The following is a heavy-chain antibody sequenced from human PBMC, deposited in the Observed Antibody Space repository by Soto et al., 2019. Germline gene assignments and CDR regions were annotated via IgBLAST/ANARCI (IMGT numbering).Heavy chain of an antibody. CDR1: GYSFNNYW. Sequence: ESLKISCKGSGYSFNNYWIGWVRQMPGKGLEWMGIIYPGDSDTRYSPSFQGQVTFSADKSITTAYLQWSSLRASDTAMYYCARRRELGYCSGGSCSGYYYYGMDVWVQATTVTLAS. J-gene: IGHJ6*02. CDR3: ARRRELGYCSGGSCSGYYYYGMDV. D-gene: IGHD2-15*01. V-gene: IGHV5-51*01. CDR2: IYPGDSDT.